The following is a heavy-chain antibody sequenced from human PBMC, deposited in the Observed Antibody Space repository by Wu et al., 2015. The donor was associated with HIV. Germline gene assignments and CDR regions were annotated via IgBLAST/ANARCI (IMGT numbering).Heavy chain of an antibody. J-gene: IGHJ4*02. V-gene: IGHV1-2*02. CDR2: INPNSGDT. Sequence: QVQLVQSGAEVKKPGASVKVSCKASGYTFTGYYIHWVRQAPGQGLEWMGWINPNSGDTHSAQKFQGRVTLTRDASISTAFMEVNSLKSDDTAVYFCARDPRSGDYWGQGTLVTVSS. D-gene: IGHD4-17*01. CDR3: ARDPRSGDY. CDR1: GYTFTGYY.